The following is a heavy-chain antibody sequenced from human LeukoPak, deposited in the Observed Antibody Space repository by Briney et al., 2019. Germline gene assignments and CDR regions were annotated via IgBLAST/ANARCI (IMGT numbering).Heavy chain of an antibody. Sequence: PGGSLRLSCAASGITFSNNGMTWVRQAPGKGLEWVTGISGSGDTTYDAGSVKGRFTVSRDNSENTLYLQMNSLRAEDTAVYYCAKTQGFFDYWGQGTLVTVSS. CDR3: AKTQGFFDY. CDR1: GITFSNNG. V-gene: IGHV3-23*01. J-gene: IGHJ4*02. CDR2: ISGSGDTT.